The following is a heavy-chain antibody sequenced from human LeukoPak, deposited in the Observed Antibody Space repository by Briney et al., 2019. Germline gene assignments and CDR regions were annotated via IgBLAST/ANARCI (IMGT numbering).Heavy chain of an antibody. CDR3: ARLRRNTDSSGFFYYYDY. Sequence: GGSLRLSRAASGFSFSSYSFNWVRQAPGKGLEWVSSINTVSSYIYYADSLKGRFTISRGNAKNSVYLQMDSLRAEDSAVYYCARLRRNTDSSGFFYYYDYWGQGTLVTVSS. J-gene: IGHJ4*02. V-gene: IGHV3-21*06. CDR1: GFSFSSYS. CDR2: INTVSSYI. D-gene: IGHD3-22*01.